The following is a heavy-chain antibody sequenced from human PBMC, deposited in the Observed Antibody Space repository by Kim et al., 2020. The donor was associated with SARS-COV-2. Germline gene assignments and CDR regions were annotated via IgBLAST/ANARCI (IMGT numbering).Heavy chain of an antibody. V-gene: IGHV1-69*13. CDR2: IIPIFGTA. Sequence: SVKVSCKASGGTFSSYAISWVRQAPGQGLEWMGWIIPIFGTANYAQQFQGRVTITADESTSTAYMELSSLRSEDTAVYYCARDSALSITGTTGEGWFDPWGKGTLVTVSS. CDR3: ARDSALSITGTTGEGWFDP. J-gene: IGHJ5*02. D-gene: IGHD1-7*01. CDR1: GGTFSSYA.